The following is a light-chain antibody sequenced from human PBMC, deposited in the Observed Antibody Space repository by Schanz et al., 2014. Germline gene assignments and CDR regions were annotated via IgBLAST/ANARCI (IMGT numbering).Light chain of an antibody. V-gene: IGLV2-14*02. CDR2: EGT. Sequence: QSALTQPASVSGSPGQSITISCTGTSSDVGGYNLVSWYQQYPGKAPKLMIYEGTQRPSGVSNRFSGSKSGNTASLTVSGLQAEDEADYYCASYTNTNTWVFGGGTKLTVL. J-gene: IGLJ3*02. CDR1: SSDVGGYNL. CDR3: ASYTNTNTWV.